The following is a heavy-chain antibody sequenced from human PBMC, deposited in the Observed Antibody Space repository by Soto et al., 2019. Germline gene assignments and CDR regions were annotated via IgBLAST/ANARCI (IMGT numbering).Heavy chain of an antibody. D-gene: IGHD6-19*01. V-gene: IGHV3-30-3*01. CDR1: GFTFSSYA. CDR3: ARDKSTDSSGWHIRDFDY. CDR2: LSYDGSNK. Sequence: PGGPLRLSCAASGFTFSSYAMHWIRQAPGKGLEWVAVLSYDGSNKYYAGALKGRSTISRDTYKNTLYLQMSSLRAEDTAVYYCARDKSTDSSGWHIRDFDYWGQGTLVTVSS. J-gene: IGHJ4*02.